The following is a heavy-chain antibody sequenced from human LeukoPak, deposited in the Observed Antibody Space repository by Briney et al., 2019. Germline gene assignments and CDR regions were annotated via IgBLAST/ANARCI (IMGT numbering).Heavy chain of an antibody. Sequence: SETLSLTCTVSGGSISSSSYYWGWIRQPPGKGLEWIGSIYYSGSTYYNPSLKSRVTISVDTSKNQFSLKLSSVTAADTAVYYCARSASCNWNYGNFDYWGQGTLVTVSS. CDR2: IYYSGST. J-gene: IGHJ4*02. V-gene: IGHV4-39*01. CDR1: GGSISSSSYY. CDR3: ARSASCNWNYGNFDY. D-gene: IGHD1-7*01.